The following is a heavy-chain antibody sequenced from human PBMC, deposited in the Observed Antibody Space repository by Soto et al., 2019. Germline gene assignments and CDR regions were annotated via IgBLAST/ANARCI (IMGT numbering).Heavy chain of an antibody. CDR1: GFTFSSYA. CDR3: ARELGTVSYHNSIFDY. CDR2: ISGSGGST. V-gene: IGHV3-23*01. Sequence: GGSLRLSCVASGFTFSSYAMSWVRQAPGKGLEWVSAISGSGGSTYYADSVKGRFTISRDNSKNTLYLQLNSLRAEDTAVYYCARELGTVSYHNSIFDYWGQGTLVTVSS. J-gene: IGHJ4*02. D-gene: IGHD1-20*01.